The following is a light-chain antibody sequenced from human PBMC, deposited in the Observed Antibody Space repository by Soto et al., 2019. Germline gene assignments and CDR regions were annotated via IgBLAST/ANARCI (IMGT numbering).Light chain of an antibody. Sequence: EVFLTQSPGTLSVSPGEGATLTCRASQSVVTNYLAWYQQKYGQSPRLLIYGALYRAPGIPDRFSGSGSGTDFSLSISRVDPADFAFYYCQQYFTSPITFGQGTRLEIK. V-gene: IGKV3-20*01. CDR1: QSVVTNY. CDR2: GAL. J-gene: IGKJ5*01. CDR3: QQYFTSPIT.